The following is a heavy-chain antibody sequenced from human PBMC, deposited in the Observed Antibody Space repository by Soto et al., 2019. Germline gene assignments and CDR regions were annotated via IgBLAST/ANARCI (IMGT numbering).Heavy chain of an antibody. CDR3: XXXXXXXXTXAWWFDL. Sequence: QVQLVESGGGVVQPGRSLRLACAASGFRFSSYGMHWVRQAPGKGLEWVAIIWYDGSNKYYADSVKGRYTISRDNSKKXXXXXXXXXXXXXXXXXXXXXXXXXXXTXAWWFDLWGRGTLVTVSS. V-gene: IGHV3-33*01. CDR1: GFRFSSYG. CDR2: IWYDGSNK. J-gene: IGHJ2*01.